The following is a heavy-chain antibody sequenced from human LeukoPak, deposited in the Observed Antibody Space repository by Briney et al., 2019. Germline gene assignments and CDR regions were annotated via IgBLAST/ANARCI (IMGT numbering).Heavy chain of an antibody. CDR2: ISYDGSNK. V-gene: IGHV3-30*04. J-gene: IGHJ4*02. Sequence: GRSLRLSCAASGFTFSSYAMHWVRQAPGKGLEWVAVISYDGSNKYYADSVKGRFTISRDNPKNTLYLQMNSLRAEDTAVYYCARGGDGSGSLGQFDYWGQGTLVTVSS. CDR3: ARGGDGSGSLGQFDY. D-gene: IGHD3-10*01. CDR1: GFTFSSYA.